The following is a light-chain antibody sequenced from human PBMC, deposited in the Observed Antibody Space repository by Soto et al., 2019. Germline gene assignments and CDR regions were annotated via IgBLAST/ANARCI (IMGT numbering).Light chain of an antibody. CDR3: QQYDNWPLT. J-gene: IGKJ4*01. CDR1: ESVSSK. V-gene: IGKV3-15*01. Sequence: IVMTQSPATLSVSPGNRVTLSCRASESVSSKLAWYQHKPGQAPRLLIYGASTRATGIPARFSGSGSGTDFTLTISSLQSEEFAIYYCQQYDNWPLTFGRGTKVEIK. CDR2: GAS.